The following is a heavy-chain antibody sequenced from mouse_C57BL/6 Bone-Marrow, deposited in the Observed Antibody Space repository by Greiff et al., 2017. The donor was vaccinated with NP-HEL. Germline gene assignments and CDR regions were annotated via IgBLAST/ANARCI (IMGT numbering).Heavy chain of an antibody. CDR3: TTLHPPNYDGYSHFDY. CDR1: GFNIKDYY. J-gene: IGHJ2*01. Sequence: VQLQQSGAELVRPGASVKLSCTASGFNIKDYYMHWVKQRPEQGLEWIGRIDPEDGDTEYAPKFQGKATMTADTSSNTAYLQLSSLTSEDTAVYYCTTLHPPNYDGYSHFDYWGQGTTLTVSS. V-gene: IGHV14-1*01. CDR2: IDPEDGDT. D-gene: IGHD2-3*01.